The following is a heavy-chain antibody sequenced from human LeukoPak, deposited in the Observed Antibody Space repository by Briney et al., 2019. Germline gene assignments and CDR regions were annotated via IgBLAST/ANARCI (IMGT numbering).Heavy chain of an antibody. CDR3: ARGGYTVRGVLITPHFDS. V-gene: IGHV3-48*01. CDR2: ITSSGSTI. D-gene: IGHD3-10*01. Sequence: GGSLRLSCAASGFTFSSYWMHWVRQAPGKGLEWVSSITSSGSTIYSADSVRGRFTISRDNAKSSLYLQMNSLRAEDTAVYYCARGGYTVRGVLITPHFDSWGQGTLVTVSS. CDR1: GFTFSSYW. J-gene: IGHJ4*02.